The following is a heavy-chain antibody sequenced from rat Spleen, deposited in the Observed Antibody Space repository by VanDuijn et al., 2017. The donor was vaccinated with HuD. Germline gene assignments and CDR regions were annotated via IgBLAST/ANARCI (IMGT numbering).Heavy chain of an antibody. Sequence: QVQLKESGPGLVQPSQTLSLTCTVSAFSLTSYHVSWAPQFPGKGREAMGVIWTGGSTAYNSLLKSRLSISRDTSKSQDCLKMTSLQTEDTSTYYCARDGGELGSWGQGVMVTVSS. J-gene: IGHJ2*01. CDR3: ARDGGELGS. CDR2: IWTGGST. D-gene: IGHD1-7*01. CDR1: AFSLTSYH. V-gene: IGHV2-43*01.